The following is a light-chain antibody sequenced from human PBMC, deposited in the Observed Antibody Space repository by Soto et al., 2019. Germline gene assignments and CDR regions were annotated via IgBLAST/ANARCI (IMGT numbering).Light chain of an antibody. J-gene: IGKJ1*01. V-gene: IGKV3-15*01. Sequence: EIVMTQSPATLSVSPGARATLSCRASQSVSTNLAWYQHKPGQPPSLLLYGASTRATGVPARFSGRGSGTQFTLTIANLQSEDFAVYYCQQYNNWPRTFGQGTKVDI. CDR3: QQYNNWPRT. CDR1: QSVSTN. CDR2: GAS.